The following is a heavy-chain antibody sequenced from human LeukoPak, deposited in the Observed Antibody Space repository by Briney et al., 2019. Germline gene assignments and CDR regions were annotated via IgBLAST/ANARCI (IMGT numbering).Heavy chain of an antibody. CDR2: ISYDGSNNK. J-gene: IGHJ4*02. CDR1: GFTFSSYA. D-gene: IGHD3-10*01. V-gene: IGHV3-30*04. Sequence: PGRSLRLSCAASGFTFSSYAMHWVRQAPGKGLEWVAVISYDGSNNKYYADSVKGRFTISRDNSKNTLYLQMNSLRGEDTAVYYCARDQSYYGSAPYFDYWGQGTLVTVSS. CDR3: ARDQSYYGSAPYFDY.